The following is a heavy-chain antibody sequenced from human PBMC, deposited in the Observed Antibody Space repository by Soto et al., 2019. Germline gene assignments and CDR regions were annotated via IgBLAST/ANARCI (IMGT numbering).Heavy chain of an antibody. V-gene: IGHV1-69*04. CDR3: ANLATADTLDY. CDR1: GGTFSSY. Sequence: QVQLVQSGAEVKKPGSSVKVSCKASGGTFSSYISWVRQAPGQGLEWMGRIIPILGIANYAQKFQGKVTITADKSTSTAYMELSSLRSEDTAVSYCANLATADTLDYWGQGTLVTVSS. J-gene: IGHJ4*02. CDR2: IIPILGIA. D-gene: IGHD6-13*01.